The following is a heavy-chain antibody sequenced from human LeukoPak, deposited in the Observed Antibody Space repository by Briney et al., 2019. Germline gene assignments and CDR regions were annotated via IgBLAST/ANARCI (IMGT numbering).Heavy chain of an antibody. CDR3: HMVRGGGYFDY. D-gene: IGHD3-10*01. J-gene: IGHJ4*02. CDR2: INHSGGT. V-gene: IGHV4-34*01. Sequence: SETLSLTCAVSGGSFSNYYWSCIRQSPEKGLEWIGEINHSGGTNYNPSLKSRVTISLDTSKNQFSLNLTSVTAADTAVYYCHMVRGGGYFDYWGQGTPVTVSS. CDR1: GGSFSNYY.